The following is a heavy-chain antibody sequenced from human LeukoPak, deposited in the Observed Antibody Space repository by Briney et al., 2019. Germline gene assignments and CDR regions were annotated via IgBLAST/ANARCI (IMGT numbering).Heavy chain of an antibody. Sequence: EASVKVSCKASGYTFTSYAMNWVRQATGQGLEWMGWMNPNSGNTGYAQKFQGRVTITRNTSISTAYMELSSLRSEDTAVYYCARRYYDFWSGYSFDYWGQGTLVTVSS. V-gene: IGHV1-8*03. CDR3: ARRYYDFWSGYSFDY. CDR1: GYTFTSYA. D-gene: IGHD3-3*01. CDR2: MNPNSGNT. J-gene: IGHJ4*02.